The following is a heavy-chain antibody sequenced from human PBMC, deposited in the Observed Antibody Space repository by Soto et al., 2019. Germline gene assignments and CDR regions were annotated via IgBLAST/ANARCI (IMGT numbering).Heavy chain of an antibody. Sequence: SVKVSCKASGGTFSSYTISWVRQAPGQGLEWMGRIIPILGIANYAQKFQGRVTITADKSTSTAYMELSSLRSEDTAVYYCARGGLGVVIMLVYGGEGVVFTVVS. CDR3: ARGGLGVVIMLVY. D-gene: IGHD3-3*01. CDR1: GGTFSSYT. J-gene: IGHJ4*02. CDR2: IIPILGIA. V-gene: IGHV1-69*02.